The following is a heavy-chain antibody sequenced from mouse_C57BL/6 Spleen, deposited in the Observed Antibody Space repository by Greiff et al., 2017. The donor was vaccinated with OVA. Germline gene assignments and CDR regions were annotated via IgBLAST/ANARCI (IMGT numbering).Heavy chain of an antibody. CDR1: GYAFSSSW. Sequence: VKVVESGPELVKPGASVKISCKASGYAFSSSWMNWVKQRPGKGLEWIGRIYPGDGDTNYNEKFKGKATLTADKSSSTAYMELRSLTSEDSAVYFCASWVWFAYWGQGTLVTVSA. CDR2: IYPGDGDT. D-gene: IGHD4-1*01. J-gene: IGHJ3*01. V-gene: IGHV1-82*01. CDR3: ASWVWFAY.